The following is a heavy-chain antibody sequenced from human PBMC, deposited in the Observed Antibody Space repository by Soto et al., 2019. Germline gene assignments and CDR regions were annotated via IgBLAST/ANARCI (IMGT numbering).Heavy chain of an antibody. Sequence: GGSLRLSCAASGFTFSSYGMHWVRQAPGKGLEWVAVISYDGSNKYYADSVKGRFTISRDNSKNTLYLQMNSLRAEDTAVYYCAKDGRYFDWLPWTFDYWGQGTLVTVSS. J-gene: IGHJ4*02. CDR3: AKDGRYFDWLPWTFDY. CDR2: ISYDGSNK. CDR1: GFTFSSYG. V-gene: IGHV3-30*18. D-gene: IGHD3-9*01.